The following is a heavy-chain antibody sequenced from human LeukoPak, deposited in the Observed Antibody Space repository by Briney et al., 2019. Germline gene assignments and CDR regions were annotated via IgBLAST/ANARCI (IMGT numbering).Heavy chain of an antibody. CDR2: ISSGGGST. CDR3: AKDLGLERRLLDS. V-gene: IGHV3-23*01. CDR1: GFTFSSYG. D-gene: IGHD1-1*01. J-gene: IGHJ4*02. Sequence: GGSLRLSCAASGFTFSSYGMSWVRLAPGKGLEWVSTISSGGGSTYYTDSMKGRFTISRDNSKNTLYLQMNSLRADDTAVYYCAKDLGLERRLLDSWGQGTLVIVSS.